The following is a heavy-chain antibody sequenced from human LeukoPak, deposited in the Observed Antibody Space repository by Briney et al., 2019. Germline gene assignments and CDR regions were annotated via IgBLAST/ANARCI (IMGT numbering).Heavy chain of an antibody. CDR3: AKDSSGYYYGHWSGYFDY. V-gene: IGHV3-23*01. Sequence: GGSLRLSCAASGFTFSTYGMSWVRQAPGEGLEWVSAISGSGGSTYYADSVKGRFTISRDNSKNTLYLQMNSLRAEDTAVYYCAKDSSGYYYGHWSGYFDYWGQGTLVTVSS. D-gene: IGHD3-22*01. J-gene: IGHJ4*02. CDR1: GFTFSTYG. CDR2: ISGSGGST.